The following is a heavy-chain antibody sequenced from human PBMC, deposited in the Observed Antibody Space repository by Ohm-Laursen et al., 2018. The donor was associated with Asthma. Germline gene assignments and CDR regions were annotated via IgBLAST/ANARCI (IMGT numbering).Heavy chain of an antibody. CDR3: ARVNSRWGAAAGIPPDY. Sequence: TLSLTCTVSGGSISSGGYYWSWIRQHPGKGLEWIGYIYYSGSTYYNPSLKSRVTISVDTSKNQFSLKLSSVTAADTAVYYCARVNSRWGAAAGIPPDYWGQGTLVTVSS. J-gene: IGHJ4*02. D-gene: IGHD6-13*01. V-gene: IGHV4-31*03. CDR2: IYYSGST. CDR1: GGSISSGGYY.